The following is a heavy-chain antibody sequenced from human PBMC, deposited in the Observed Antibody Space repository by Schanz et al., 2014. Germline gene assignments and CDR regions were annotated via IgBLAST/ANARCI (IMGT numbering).Heavy chain of an antibody. V-gene: IGHV3-23*04. Sequence: AHLVESGGGVVQPGRSLRLSCTGSRFTISRNPIHWVRQAPGKGLEWVSGMSGSGSTADYADSVKGRFTISRDNSRKTLYLQMNSLRADDAAVYYCAKDLYNYGIFDSWGQGTLVTVSS. CDR2: MSGSGSTA. J-gene: IGHJ5*01. D-gene: IGHD3-16*01. CDR3: AKDLYNYGIFDS. CDR1: RFTISRNP.